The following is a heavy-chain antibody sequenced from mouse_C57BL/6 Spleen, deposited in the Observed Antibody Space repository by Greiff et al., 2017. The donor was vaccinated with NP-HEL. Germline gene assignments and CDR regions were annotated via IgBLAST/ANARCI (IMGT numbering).Heavy chain of an antibody. V-gene: IGHV1-64*01. CDR3: ARCYGSSWFAY. CDR1: GYTFTSYW. J-gene: IGHJ3*01. Sequence: QVQLQQPGAELVKPGASVKLSCKASGYTFTSYWMHWVKQRPGQGLEWIGMIHPNSGSTNYNEKFKSKATLTVDKSSSTAYMQLSSLTSEDSAVDYCARCYGSSWFAYWGQGTLVTVSA. D-gene: IGHD1-1*01. CDR2: IHPNSGST.